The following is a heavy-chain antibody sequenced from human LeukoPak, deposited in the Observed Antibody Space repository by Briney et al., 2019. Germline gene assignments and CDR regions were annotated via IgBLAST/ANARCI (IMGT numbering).Heavy chain of an antibody. CDR3: ARGPSVYYDSSGYYPLDY. J-gene: IGHJ4*02. CDR1: GGSFSGYY. CDR2: INHSGST. V-gene: IGHV4-34*01. Sequence: SETLSLTCAVYGGSFSGYYWSWIRQPPGKGLEWIGEINHSGSTNYNPSLKSRVTISVDTSKNQFSLKLSSVTAADTAVYYCARGPSVYYDSSGYYPLDYWGQGTLVTVPS. D-gene: IGHD3-22*01.